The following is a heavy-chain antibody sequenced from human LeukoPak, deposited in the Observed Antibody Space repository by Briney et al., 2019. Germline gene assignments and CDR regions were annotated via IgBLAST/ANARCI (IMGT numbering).Heavy chain of an antibody. Sequence: GASVKVSCKASGGTFSSYAISWVRQAPGQGLEWMGGIIPVFGTANYAQKFQGRVTITADESTSTAYMELSSLRSEDTAVYYCARDGVVPAASPYYYYYMDVWGKGTTVTVSS. CDR2: IIPVFGTA. CDR3: ARDGVVPAASPYYYYYMDV. CDR1: GGTFSSYA. J-gene: IGHJ6*03. D-gene: IGHD2-2*01. V-gene: IGHV1-69*13.